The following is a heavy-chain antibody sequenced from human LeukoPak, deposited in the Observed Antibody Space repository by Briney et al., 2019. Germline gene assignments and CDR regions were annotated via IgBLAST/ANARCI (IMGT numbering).Heavy chain of an antibody. J-gene: IGHJ4*02. CDR1: GFTFDDYG. CDR2: ISYDGSNK. Sequence: GGSLRLSCAASGFTSGFTFDDYGMSWVRQVPGKGLEWVAVISYDGSNKYYADSVKGRFTISRDNSKNTLYLQMNSLRAEDTAVYYCAKGLFSPRSYFDYWGQGTLVTVSS. V-gene: IGHV3-30*18. CDR3: AKGLFSPRSYFDY. D-gene: IGHD1-14*01.